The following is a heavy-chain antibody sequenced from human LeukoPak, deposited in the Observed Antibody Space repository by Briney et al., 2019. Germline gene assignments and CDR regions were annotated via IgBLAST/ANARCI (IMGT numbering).Heavy chain of an antibody. CDR2: IYYSGST. CDR1: GGSISSSSYY. V-gene: IGHV4-61*01. D-gene: IGHD6-13*01. J-gene: IGHJ4*02. CDR3: ARENGGIAAAGTSGYDY. Sequence: SETLSLTCTVSGGSISSSSYYWGWIRQPPGKGLEWIGYIYYSGSTNYNPSLKSRVTISVDTSKNQFSLKLSSVTAADTAVYYCARENGGIAAAGTSGYDYWGQGTLVTVSS.